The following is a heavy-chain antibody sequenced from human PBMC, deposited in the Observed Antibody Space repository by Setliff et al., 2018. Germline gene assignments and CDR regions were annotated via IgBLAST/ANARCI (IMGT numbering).Heavy chain of an antibody. J-gene: IGHJ4*02. CDR3: TTELGDQTSYNWNYWH. CDR2: IKSKTDGGTT. V-gene: IGHV3-15*01. CDR1: GFTFSNAW. D-gene: IGHD1-7*01. Sequence: PGGSLRLSCAASGFTFSNAWMSWVRQAPGKGLEWVGRIKSKTDGGTTDYAAPVKGRFTISRDDSKNTLYLQMNSLKTEDTAVYYCTTELGDQTSYNWNYWHWGQGTLVTVSS.